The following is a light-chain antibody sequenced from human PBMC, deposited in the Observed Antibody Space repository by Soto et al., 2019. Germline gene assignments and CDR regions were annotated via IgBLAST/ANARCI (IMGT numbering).Light chain of an antibody. CDR2: WAY. CDR1: QSLLYTPNNKNY. V-gene: IGKV4-1*01. J-gene: IGKJ5*01. CDR3: QQYYHAPIT. Sequence: DIVMTQSPDSLAVSLCARATINCKCSQSLLYTPNNKNYLAWYQQKPGQPPKLLIVWAYTRASGVTDRFSGSGSGTDFTISIGSLQAEDVAVYYCQQYYHAPITVGPVTRLEIK.